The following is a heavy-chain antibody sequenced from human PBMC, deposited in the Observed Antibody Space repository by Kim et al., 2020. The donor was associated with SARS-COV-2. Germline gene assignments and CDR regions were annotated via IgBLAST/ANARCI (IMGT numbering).Heavy chain of an antibody. Sequence: GGSLRLSCAASGFTFSSYWMSWVRQAPGKGLEWVANIKQDGSEKYYVDSVKGRFTISRDNAKNSLYLQMNSLRAEDTAVYYCANRDSSGWYWYFDLWGRGTLGTVSS. V-gene: IGHV3-7*03. CDR2: IKQDGSEK. CDR3: ANRDSSGWYWYFDL. D-gene: IGHD6-19*01. J-gene: IGHJ2*01. CDR1: GFTFSSYW.